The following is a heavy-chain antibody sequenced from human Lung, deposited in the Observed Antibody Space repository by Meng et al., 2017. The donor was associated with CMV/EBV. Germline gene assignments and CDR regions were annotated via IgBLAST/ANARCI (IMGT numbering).Heavy chain of an antibody. J-gene: IGHJ4*02. CDR2: IKQDGSEK. Sequence: GGSXRLXXVASGFTFNTYWMSWVRQAPGKGLEWVANIKQDGSEKYYVGSVKGRFTISRDNAKNSLYLQMNSLRAEDTAVYYCARDPRVKSYVVVPAASDYWGQGTXVTVSS. D-gene: IGHD2-2*01. V-gene: IGHV3-7*01. CDR1: GFTFNTYW. CDR3: ARDPRVKSYVVVPAASDY.